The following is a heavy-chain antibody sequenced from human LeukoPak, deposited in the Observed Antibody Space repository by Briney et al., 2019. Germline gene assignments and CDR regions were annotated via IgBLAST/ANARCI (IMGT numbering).Heavy chain of an antibody. Sequence: LPGTSLRLSCAASGFTFSSYGMHWVRQAPGKGLGWVSVISYDGTNTYYADSVKGRFTISRDNSKNTLYLEMNSLRVDDTAVYYCAKVPIVVVPAAPFFDYWGQGTLVTVSS. V-gene: IGHV3-30*18. CDR3: AKVPIVVVPAAPFFDY. J-gene: IGHJ4*02. D-gene: IGHD2-2*01. CDR1: GFTFSSYG. CDR2: ISYDGTNT.